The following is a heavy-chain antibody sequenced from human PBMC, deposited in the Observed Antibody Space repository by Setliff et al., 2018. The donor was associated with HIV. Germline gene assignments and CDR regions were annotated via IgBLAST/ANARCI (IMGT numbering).Heavy chain of an antibody. CDR1: GYSFARYG. CDR3: ARVPYRSAWFSGGHDAFDI. V-gene: IGHV1-18*01. J-gene: IGHJ3*02. D-gene: IGHD6-19*01. CDR2: ISGFNGNT. Sequence: ASVKVSCKASGYSFARYGLSWVRQAPGQGLEWMGWISGFNGNTKYAQSFQDRVAMTTETATSTAYMEMRSLRSDDTAVYFCARVPYRSAWFSGGHDAFDIWGQRTMVTVSS.